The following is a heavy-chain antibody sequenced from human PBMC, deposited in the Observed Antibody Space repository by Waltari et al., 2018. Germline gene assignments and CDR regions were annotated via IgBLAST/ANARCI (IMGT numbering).Heavy chain of an antibody. Sequence: QVQLQESGPGLVKPSETLSLTCTAPGGSISSYYWSWIRQPPGKGLEWIGYIYYSGSTNYNPSLKSRVTISVDTSKNQFSLKLSSVTAADTAVYYCARGGVYGDSRPYYFDYWGQGTLVTVSS. V-gene: IGHV4-59*01. D-gene: IGHD4-17*01. CDR2: IYYSGST. J-gene: IGHJ4*02. CDR3: ARGGVYGDSRPYYFDY. CDR1: GGSISSYY.